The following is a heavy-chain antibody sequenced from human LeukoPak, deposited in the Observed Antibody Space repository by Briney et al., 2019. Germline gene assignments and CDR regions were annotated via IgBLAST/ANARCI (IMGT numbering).Heavy chain of an antibody. Sequence: GGSLRLSCLASGLTFNTYWMRWVRQVPGKGPVWVSRINPDGSVTWDADSVRGRFIISRDDAKNTLYLQMNSLRAEDTALYYCAREAPAYGERYFVSWGQGTLVTVSS. D-gene: IGHD2-21*01. CDR1: GLTFNTYW. CDR3: AREAPAYGERYFVS. J-gene: IGHJ4*02. V-gene: IGHV3-74*01. CDR2: INPDGSVT.